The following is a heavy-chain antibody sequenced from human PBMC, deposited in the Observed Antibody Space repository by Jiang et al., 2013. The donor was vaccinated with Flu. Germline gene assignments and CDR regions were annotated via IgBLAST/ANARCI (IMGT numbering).Heavy chain of an antibody. J-gene: IGHJ4*02. CDR2: IIPILDIA. D-gene: IGHD3-22*01. Sequence: EVKKPGSSVKVSCKASGGTFSSYTISWVRRAPGQGLEWMGRIIPILDIANYAQKFQGRVTITADKSTSTAYMELSSLRSEDTAVYYCARAPYYYDSSGSYFDYWGQGTLVTVSS. CDR1: GGTFSSYT. V-gene: IGHV1-69*02. CDR3: ARAPYYYDSSGSYFDY.